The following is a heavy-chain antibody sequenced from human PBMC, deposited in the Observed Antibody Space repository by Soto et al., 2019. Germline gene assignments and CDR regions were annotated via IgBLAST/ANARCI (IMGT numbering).Heavy chain of an antibody. D-gene: IGHD5-18*01. CDR3: AGPGYSSQDY. CDR2: ISGSGDGT. Sequence: GGSLRLSCAASGFTVSSFALSWVRQAPGKGLEWGSAISGSGDGTDYADSVKGRFTISRDNSKNTLYLQMNSLRAEDTAVYYCAGPGYSSQDYWGQGALVTVSS. CDR1: GFTVSSFA. J-gene: IGHJ4*02. V-gene: IGHV3-23*01.